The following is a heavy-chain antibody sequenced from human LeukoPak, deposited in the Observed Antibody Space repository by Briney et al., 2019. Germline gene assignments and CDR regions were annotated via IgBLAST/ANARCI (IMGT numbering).Heavy chain of an antibody. CDR2: LYPGDSDS. J-gene: IGHJ4*02. CDR1: GYTFATYW. CDR3: ARPVAAAGSPSSGGIDY. V-gene: IGHV5-51*01. Sequence: LGESLKISCQGSGYTFATYWTGWGRQMPGERLEWRGILYPGDSDSRYRPSLQGQVTISADKSISTAYLQWSSLEASDTAMYYCARPVAAAGSPSSGGIDYWGQGTLVPLSS. D-gene: IGHD6-13*01.